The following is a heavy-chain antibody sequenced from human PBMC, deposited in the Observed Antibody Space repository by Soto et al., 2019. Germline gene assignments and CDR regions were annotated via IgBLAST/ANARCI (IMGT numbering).Heavy chain of an antibody. J-gene: IGHJ5*02. V-gene: IGHV4-30-4*01. D-gene: IGHD2-8*01. CDR3: ARTDLSTKADP. CDR1: GGSISSGDYY. CDR2: IYYSGST. Sequence: SSETLSLTCTVSGGSISSGDYYWSWIRQPPGKGLEWIGYIYYSGSTYYNPSLKSRVTISVDTSKNQFSLKLSSVTAADTAVYYCARTDLSTKADPWGQGTLVTVSS.